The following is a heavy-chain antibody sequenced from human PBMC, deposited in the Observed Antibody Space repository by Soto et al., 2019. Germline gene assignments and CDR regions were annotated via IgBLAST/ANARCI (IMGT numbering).Heavy chain of an antibody. V-gene: IGHV3-30*03. D-gene: IGHD6-19*01. Sequence: GGFLRLSCAASVFTFSSYGLHWVRQAPGKGLEWVAVISYDGSNKYYADSVKGRFTISRDNSMSTLYLQMNSLRAEDTAIYYCVRDRSGWYRPFDCWGQGALVTVSS. J-gene: IGHJ4*02. CDR1: VFTFSSYG. CDR2: ISYDGSNK. CDR3: VRDRSGWYRPFDC.